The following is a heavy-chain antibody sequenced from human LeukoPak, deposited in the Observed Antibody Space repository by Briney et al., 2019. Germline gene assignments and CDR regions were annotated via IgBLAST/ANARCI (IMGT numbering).Heavy chain of an antibody. Sequence: SETLSLTCTVSGGSISSGSYYWSWIRQPAGKGLEWIGRIYTSGGTNYNPSLKSRVTISVDTSKNQFSMKMSSVTAADTAVYYCARCIAARPTYYYYMDVWGKGTTVTVSS. D-gene: IGHD6-6*01. CDR3: ARCIAARPTYYYYMDV. V-gene: IGHV4-61*02. J-gene: IGHJ6*03. CDR2: IYTSGGT. CDR1: GGSISSGSYY.